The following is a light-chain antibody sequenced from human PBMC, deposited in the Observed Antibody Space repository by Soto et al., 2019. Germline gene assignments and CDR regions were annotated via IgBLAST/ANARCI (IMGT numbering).Light chain of an antibody. CDR2: DNN. J-gene: IGLJ1*01. Sequence: QSVLTQPPSISATTGQKVTIYCAGSSANIENNYVSWYQQVTRTALKLLIYDNNERPSGIPDRFSGSKSGTSATLGITGLQTGDEADYYCGTWDSSLRAGVFGPGTKLTVL. V-gene: IGLV1-51*01. CDR1: SANIENNY. CDR3: GTWDSSLRAGV.